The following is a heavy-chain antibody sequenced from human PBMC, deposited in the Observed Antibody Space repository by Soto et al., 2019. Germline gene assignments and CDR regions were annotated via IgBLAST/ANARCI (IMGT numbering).Heavy chain of an antibody. J-gene: IGHJ6*02. D-gene: IGHD1-1*01. CDR2: MNPNSGNT. CDR1: GYTFTSYD. CDR3: ARERTGTTSMDV. Sequence: QVQLVQSGAEVKKPGASVKVSCKASGYTFTSYDINWVRQATGQGLEWMGWMNPNSGNTGYAQKFWGRVTMTRTTSISTAYMELSSLTSEDTAVYYCARERTGTTSMDVWGQGTTVTVSS. V-gene: IGHV1-8*01.